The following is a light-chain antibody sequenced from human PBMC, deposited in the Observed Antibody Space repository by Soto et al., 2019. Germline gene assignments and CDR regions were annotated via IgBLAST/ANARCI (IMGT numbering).Light chain of an antibody. J-gene: IGKJ4*01. V-gene: IGKV3-20*01. CDR3: HQYGTSPLT. Sequence: EIVMTQSPATLSVSPGEGATLSCRASQSVSSKLAWYQQKPGQAPRLLIYGASTRATGVPDRFSGSGSGTDFTLTITRLEPEDFAVYYCHQYGTSPLTFGGGTKVDIK. CDR2: GAS. CDR1: QSVSSK.